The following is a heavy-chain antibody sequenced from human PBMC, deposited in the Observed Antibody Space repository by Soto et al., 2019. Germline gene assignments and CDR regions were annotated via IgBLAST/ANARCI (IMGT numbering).Heavy chain of an antibody. D-gene: IGHD2-2*01. CDR1: GGSISSSSYY. CDR3: ARSHGGSNIVVVPAAIRPAV. J-gene: IGHJ4*01. CDR2: IYYSGST. Sequence: SLTCTVSGGSISSSSYYWGWIRQPPGKGLEWIGSIYYSGSTYYNPSLKSRVTISVDTSKNQFSLKLSSVTAADTAVYYCARSHGGSNIVVVPAAIRPAVRGHATLVTVSS. V-gene: IGHV4-39*01.